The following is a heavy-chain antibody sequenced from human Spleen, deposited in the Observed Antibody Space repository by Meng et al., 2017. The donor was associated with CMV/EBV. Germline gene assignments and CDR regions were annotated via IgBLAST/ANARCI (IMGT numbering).Heavy chain of an antibody. CDR1: GYTFTTYL. V-gene: IGHV1-46*01. J-gene: IGHJ6*02. Sequence: ASVKVSCKASGYTFTTYLMHWVRQAPGQGLEWMGVINPSGASTTYAQKLQGRVTVTRDTSTSTVYMELSSLRSEDTAVYYCARATTPFGYTGLDVWGQGTTVTVSS. CDR3: ARATTPFGYTGLDV. D-gene: IGHD1-26*01. CDR2: INPSGAST.